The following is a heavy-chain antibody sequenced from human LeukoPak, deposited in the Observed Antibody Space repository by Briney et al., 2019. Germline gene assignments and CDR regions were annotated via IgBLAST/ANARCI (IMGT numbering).Heavy chain of an antibody. CDR3: ARIARYYYDSSVEWFDP. Sequence: GSLRLSCGASRFTFSNYWMSWVRQPPGKGLEWIGEINHSGSTNYNPSLKSRVTISVDTSKNQFSLKLSSVTAADTAVYYCARIARYYYDSSVEWFDPWGQGTLVTVSS. CDR2: INHSGST. D-gene: IGHD3-22*01. CDR1: RFTFSNYW. J-gene: IGHJ5*02. V-gene: IGHV4-34*01.